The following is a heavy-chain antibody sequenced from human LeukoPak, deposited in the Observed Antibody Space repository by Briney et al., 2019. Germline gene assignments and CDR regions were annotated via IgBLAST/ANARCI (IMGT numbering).Heavy chain of an antibody. CDR3: ARGDMYYYGSGSERDAFDI. CDR1: GYTFTSYG. D-gene: IGHD3-10*01. J-gene: IGHJ3*02. CDR2: INPSGGDT. Sequence: ASVKVSCKASGYTFTSYGISWVRQAPGQGLGWMGIINPSGGDTSYAQKFQGRVTMTRDTSTSTVYMELSSLRSEDTAVYYCARGDMYYYGSGSERDAFDIWRQGTMVTVSS. V-gene: IGHV1-46*01.